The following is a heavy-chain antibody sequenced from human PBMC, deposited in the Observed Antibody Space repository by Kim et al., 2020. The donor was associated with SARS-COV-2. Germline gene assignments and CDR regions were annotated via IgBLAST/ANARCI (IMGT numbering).Heavy chain of an antibody. V-gene: IGHV3-11*06. D-gene: IGHD2-2*01. J-gene: IGHJ4*02. Sequence: RFTISRDNAKNSLYLQMNSLRAEDTAVYYCARGRRYCSSTSCVREYYFDYWGQGTLVTVSS. CDR3: ARGRRYCSSTSCVREYYFDY.